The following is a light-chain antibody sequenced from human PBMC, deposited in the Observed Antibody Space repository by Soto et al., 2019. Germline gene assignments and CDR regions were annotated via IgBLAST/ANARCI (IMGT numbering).Light chain of an antibody. CDR2: LNSDGSH. J-gene: IGLJ2*01. CDR3: QTWGTGIQV. V-gene: IGLV4-69*01. Sequence: QPVLTQSPSASASLGASVKLTCTLSSGHSSYAIAWHQQQPEKGPRYLMKLNSDGSHSKGDEIPDRFSGSSAGAERYLTISSLQSEDEADYYCQTWGTGIQVFGGGTKLTVL. CDR1: SGHSSYA.